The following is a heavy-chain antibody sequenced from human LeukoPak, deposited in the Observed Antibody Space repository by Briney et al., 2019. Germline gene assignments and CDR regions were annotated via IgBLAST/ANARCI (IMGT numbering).Heavy chain of an antibody. J-gene: IGHJ4*02. CDR2: IYTSGST. Sequence: KTSETLSLTCTVSGGSISSGSYYWSWIRQPAGKGLEYIGRIYTSGSTNYNPSLKSRVTISVDTSKNQFSLKLSSVTAADTAIYYCARDRDYGGNSWDWGQGTLVTVSS. V-gene: IGHV4-61*02. D-gene: IGHD4-23*01. CDR3: ARDRDYGGNSWD. CDR1: GGSISSGSYY.